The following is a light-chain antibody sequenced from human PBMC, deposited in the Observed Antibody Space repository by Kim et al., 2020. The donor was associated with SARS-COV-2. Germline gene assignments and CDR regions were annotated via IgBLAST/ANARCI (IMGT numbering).Light chain of an antibody. V-gene: IGLV3-1*01. J-gene: IGLJ1*01. CDR1: KLGDKY. Sequence: VSPGQTASITCSGDKLGDKYACWYQQKPGQSPVLVIYQDSKRPSGISERFSGSNSGSTATLTISGTQAMDEADYYCQAWDSSTRYVFGTGTKVTVL. CDR3: QAWDSSTRYV. CDR2: QDS.